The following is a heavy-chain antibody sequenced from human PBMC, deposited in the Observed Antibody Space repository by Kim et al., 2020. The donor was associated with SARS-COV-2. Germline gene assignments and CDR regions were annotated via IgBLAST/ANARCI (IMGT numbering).Heavy chain of an antibody. V-gene: IGHV3-23*01. D-gene: IGHD3-10*01. CDR3: AKSAYGSGTYEFVY. Sequence: AAPVKGRFTISRDNSENTLYLQMNSLRAEDTAVYYCAKSAYGSGTYEFVYWGQGTLVTVSS. J-gene: IGHJ4*02.